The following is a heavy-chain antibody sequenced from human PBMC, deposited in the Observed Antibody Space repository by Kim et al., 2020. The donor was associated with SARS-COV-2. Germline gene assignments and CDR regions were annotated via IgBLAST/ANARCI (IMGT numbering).Heavy chain of an antibody. J-gene: IGHJ4*02. Sequence: SETLSLTCTVSGGSISSSSYYWGWIRQPPGKGLEWIGSIYYSGSTYYNPSLKSRVTISVDTSKNQFSLKLSSVTAADTAVYYCARHGSRISDSSGYFFDFWGQGTLVTVSS. CDR1: GGSISSSSYY. V-gene: IGHV4-39*01. CDR3: ARHGSRISDSSGYFFDF. CDR2: IYYSGST. D-gene: IGHD3-22*01.